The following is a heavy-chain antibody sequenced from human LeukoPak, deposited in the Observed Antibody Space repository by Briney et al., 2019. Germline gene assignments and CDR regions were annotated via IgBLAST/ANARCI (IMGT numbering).Heavy chain of an antibody. D-gene: IGHD3-10*01. CDR1: GFTFKNAW. Sequence: PGGSLRLSCEASGFTFKNAWMIWVRQAPGKGLEWVGRIKSKTDGGTIDYAAPVKGRFTISRDDSKNTLFLQVNSLKIEDTAVYYCTTVTLRPVGLWGQGTLVTVSS. V-gene: IGHV3-15*05. CDR2: IKSKTDGGTI. J-gene: IGHJ4*02. CDR3: TTVTLRPVGL.